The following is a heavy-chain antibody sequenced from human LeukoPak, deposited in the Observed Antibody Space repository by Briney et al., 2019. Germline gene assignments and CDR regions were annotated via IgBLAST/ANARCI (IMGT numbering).Heavy chain of an antibody. Sequence: NPSETLSLTCTVSGGSISSYYWSWIRQPPGKGLEWIGYIYYSGSTNYNPSLKSRVTISVDTSKNQFSLKLSSVTAADTAVYYCARVTGMDYYYYMDVWGKGTTVTVSS. V-gene: IGHV4-59*01. CDR2: IYYSGST. CDR1: GGSISSYY. J-gene: IGHJ6*03. CDR3: ARVTGMDYYYYMDV. D-gene: IGHD1-20*01.